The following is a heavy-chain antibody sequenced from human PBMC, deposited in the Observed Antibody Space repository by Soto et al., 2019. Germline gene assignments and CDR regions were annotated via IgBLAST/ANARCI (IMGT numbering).Heavy chain of an antibody. D-gene: IGHD2-2*01. V-gene: IGHV4-34*01. J-gene: IGHJ6*02. Sequence: SETLSLTCAVYGGSFSGYYWSWIRQPPGKGLEWIGEINHSGSTNYNPSLKSRVTISVDTSKNQFSLKLSSVTAADTAVYYCARNSPAAIYYGMDVWGQGTTGTVSS. CDR2: INHSGST. CDR3: ARNSPAAIYYGMDV. CDR1: GGSFSGYY.